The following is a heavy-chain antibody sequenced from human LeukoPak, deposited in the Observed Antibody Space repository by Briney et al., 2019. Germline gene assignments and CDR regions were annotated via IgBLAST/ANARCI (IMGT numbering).Heavy chain of an antibody. CDR2: IYYSGST. V-gene: IGHV4-39*07. J-gene: IGHJ4*02. Sequence: SETLSLTCTVAGGSISSSSYYWGCIRQPPGKGLEWIGSIYYSGSTYYNPSLKSRVTISVDTSKNQFSLKLSSVTAADTAVYYCARVDYGDYHFDYWGQGTLVTVSS. CDR1: GGSISSSSYY. CDR3: ARVDYGDYHFDY. D-gene: IGHD4-17*01.